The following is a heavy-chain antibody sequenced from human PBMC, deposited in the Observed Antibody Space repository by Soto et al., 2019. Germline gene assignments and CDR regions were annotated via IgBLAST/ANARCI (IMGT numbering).Heavy chain of an antibody. V-gene: IGHV1-46*01. CDR1: GYTLTSYY. CDR3: ARAGFVGALKKFGY. Sequence: APVEVSCKASGYTLTSYYMHWVRQAHGQGLEWMGIINPSGGSTSYAQKFQGRVTITRDTSASTAYMELSSLRSEDTAVYYCARAGFVGALKKFGYWGQGTLVTVSS. D-gene: IGHD3-16*01. CDR2: INPSGGST. J-gene: IGHJ4*02.